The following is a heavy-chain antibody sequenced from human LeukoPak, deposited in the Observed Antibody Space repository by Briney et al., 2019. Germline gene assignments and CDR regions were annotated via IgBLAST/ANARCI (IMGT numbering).Heavy chain of an antibody. V-gene: IGHV3-30*02. Sequence: PGGSLRLSCAAPGFTFSSYGMHWVRQAPGKGLEWVAFIRYDGSNKYYADSVKGRFTISRDNFKNTLYLQMNSLRAEDTAVYYCAKDLENDTALDYWGQGTLVTVSS. J-gene: IGHJ4*02. D-gene: IGHD5-18*01. CDR2: IRYDGSNK. CDR1: GFTFSSYG. CDR3: AKDLENDTALDY.